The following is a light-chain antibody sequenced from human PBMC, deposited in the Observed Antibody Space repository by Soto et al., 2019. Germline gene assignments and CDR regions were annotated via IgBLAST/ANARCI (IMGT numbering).Light chain of an antibody. Sequence: DIQMTQSPSTLSASVGDRVTITCRASQSISSWLAWYQQKPGKAPNLLIYKASTLEGGVPSRFSGSGSGSVFTLTSSYLHADASVSYYWQSYNRYFTFGQGTKMEIK. J-gene: IGKJ1*01. CDR2: KAS. CDR1: QSISSW. V-gene: IGKV1-5*03. CDR3: QSYNRYFT.